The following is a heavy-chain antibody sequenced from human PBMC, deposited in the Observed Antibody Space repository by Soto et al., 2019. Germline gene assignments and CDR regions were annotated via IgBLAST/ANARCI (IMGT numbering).Heavy chain of an antibody. CDR1: GYTFTGYY. Sequence: QVQLVQSGAEVKKPGASVKVSCKASGYTFTGYYMHWVRQAPGQGLEWMGWINPNSGGTNYAQKFQGWVTMTRDTSISTAYMGLGRVRSDDTAVYYCARDLGRRSYGMDVWGQGTTVTVSS. D-gene: IGHD1-26*01. J-gene: IGHJ6*02. CDR2: INPNSGGT. CDR3: ARDLGRRSYGMDV. V-gene: IGHV1-2*04.